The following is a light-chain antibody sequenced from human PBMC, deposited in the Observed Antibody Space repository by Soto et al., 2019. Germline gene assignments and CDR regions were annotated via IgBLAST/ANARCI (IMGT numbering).Light chain of an antibody. CDR1: QSISSW. V-gene: IGKV1-5*01. CDR3: QQANSFPLT. Sequence: DIRMTQSPSTLSASLGDRVTITCRASQSISSWLAWYQQKPGKAPKLLIYDASSLESGVPSRFSGSGYGTEFTLTISSLQTEDFATYYCQQANSFPLTFGGGTKVDIK. CDR2: DAS. J-gene: IGKJ4*01.